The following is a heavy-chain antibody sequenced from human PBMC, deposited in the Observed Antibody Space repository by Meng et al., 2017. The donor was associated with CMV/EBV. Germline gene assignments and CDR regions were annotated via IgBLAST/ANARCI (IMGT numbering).Heavy chain of an antibody. Sequence: SQTLSLPCAISGDSVSSNSAAWNWIRQSPSRGLEWLGRTYYRSRWYNDYAASVKIRITINSDTSKYQFSLQLNSVTPEDTAVYYCARDSDGLGYAGDLSYYYGMDVWGQGTTVTVSS. CDR3: ARDSDGLGYAGDLSYYYGMDV. J-gene: IGHJ6*02. CDR2: TYYRSRWYN. D-gene: IGHD3-16*01. V-gene: IGHV6-1*01. CDR1: GDSVSSNSAA.